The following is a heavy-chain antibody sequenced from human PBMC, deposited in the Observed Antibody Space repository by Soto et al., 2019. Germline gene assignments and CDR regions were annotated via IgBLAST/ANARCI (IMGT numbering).Heavy chain of an antibody. J-gene: IGHJ3*02. CDR1: GYTFTSYA. Sequence: ASVKVSCKASGYTFTSYAMHWVRQAPGQRLEWMGWINAGNGNTKYSQRFQGRVTITRDTSASTAYMELSSLRSEDTAVYYCARDCGYFDCWSAFDIWGQGTMVTVSS. D-gene: IGHD3-9*01. CDR2: INAGNGNT. CDR3: ARDCGYFDCWSAFDI. V-gene: IGHV1-3*01.